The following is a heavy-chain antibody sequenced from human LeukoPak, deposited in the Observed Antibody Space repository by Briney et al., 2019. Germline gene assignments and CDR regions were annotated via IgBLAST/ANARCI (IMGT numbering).Heavy chain of an antibody. CDR2: ISWNSGSI. J-gene: IGHJ4*02. CDR1: GFTFDDYA. V-gene: IGHV3-9*01. D-gene: IGHD3-22*01. Sequence: GRSLRLSCAASGFTFDDYAMHWVRQAPGEGLEWVSGISWNSGSIGYADSVKGRFTISRDNAKNSLYLHMNSLRAEDTALYYCAGVGYYYDSSGYSDYWGQGTLVTVSS. CDR3: AGVGYYYDSSGYSDY.